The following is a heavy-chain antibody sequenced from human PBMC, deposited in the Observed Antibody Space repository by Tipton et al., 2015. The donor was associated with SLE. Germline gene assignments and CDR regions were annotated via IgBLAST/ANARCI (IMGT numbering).Heavy chain of an antibody. CDR2: TDTGGSTT. CDR1: GFTVSSNY. CDR3: TRDPRFGDDDY. V-gene: IGHV3-23*03. J-gene: IGHJ4*02. Sequence: SLRLSCAASGFTVSSNYMSWVRQAPGKGLEWVSFTDTGGSTTYYADSVKGRFTISRDNSRNTLYLQMNSLRAEDTAVYYCTRDPRFGDDDYWCQGTLVTVSS. D-gene: IGHD3-3*01.